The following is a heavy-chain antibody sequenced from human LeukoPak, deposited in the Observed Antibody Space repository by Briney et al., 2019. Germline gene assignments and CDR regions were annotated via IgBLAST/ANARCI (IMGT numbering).Heavy chain of an antibody. CDR1: GFTFSSYA. CDR2: ISGSGGST. D-gene: IGHD3-10*01. V-gene: IGHV3-23*01. Sequence: GGSLRLSCAASGFTFSSYAVSWVRQAPGKGLEWVSAISGSGGSTYYADSVKGRFTISRDNSKNTLYLQMNSLRAEDTAVYYCAKDEGAGLLWFGELSATEYFQHWGQGNLVTVSS. J-gene: IGHJ1*01. CDR3: AKDEGAGLLWFGELSATEYFQH.